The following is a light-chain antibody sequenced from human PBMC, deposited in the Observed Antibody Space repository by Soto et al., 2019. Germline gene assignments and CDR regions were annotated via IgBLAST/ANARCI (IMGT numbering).Light chain of an antibody. CDR1: QSVHRY. J-gene: IGKJ4*01. CDR2: EAS. CDR3: QQRRSWPPT. V-gene: IGKV3-11*01. Sequence: EIVLTPYAATLSLSAGERATISCGASQSVHRYLAWYQPKPGQAPRLLMYEASNRATGIPATFSANGSGTDFTLTITNLQPEELAVYDCQQRRSWPPTFGGGTQVEIK.